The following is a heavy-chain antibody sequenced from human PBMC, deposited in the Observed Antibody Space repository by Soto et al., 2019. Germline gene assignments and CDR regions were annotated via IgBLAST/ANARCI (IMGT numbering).Heavy chain of an antibody. D-gene: IGHD2-21*01. V-gene: IGHV3-23*01. J-gene: IGHJ3*02. CDR2: ISGSGGST. CDR3: AKDGKHINGSWASFDI. Sequence: EVQVLESGGGLVQPGGSLRLSCAASGFTFSDYAMNWVRQAPGKGLEWVSTISGSGGSTYYADSVRGRFTISRDNSKNTLYLQMNSLRAEYTAVYYCAKDGKHINGSWASFDIWGQRTVVTVS. CDR1: GFTFSDYA.